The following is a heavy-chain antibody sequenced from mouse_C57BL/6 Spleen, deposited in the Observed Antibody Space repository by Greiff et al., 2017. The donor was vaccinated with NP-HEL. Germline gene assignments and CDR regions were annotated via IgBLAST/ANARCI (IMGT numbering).Heavy chain of an antibody. CDR3: TREWLLRDYYAMDY. J-gene: IGHJ4*01. V-gene: IGHV5-9-1*02. CDR2: ISSGGDYI. Sequence: EVMLVESGEGLVKPGGSLKLSCAASGFTFSSYAMSWVRQTPEKRLEWVAYISSGGDYIYYADTVKGRFTISRDNARNTLYLQMSSLKSEDTAMYYCTREWLLRDYYAMDYWGQGTSVTVSS. CDR1: GFTFSSYA. D-gene: IGHD2-3*01.